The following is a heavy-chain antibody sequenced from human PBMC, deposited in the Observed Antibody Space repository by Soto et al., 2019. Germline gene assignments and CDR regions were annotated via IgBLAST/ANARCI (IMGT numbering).Heavy chain of an antibody. V-gene: IGHV4-59*01. J-gene: IGHJ3*02. CDR1: GGSISSDY. CDR3: ARANILTAYSDALDI. CDR2: IYYSGSA. Sequence: PSETLSLTCTVSGGSISSDYWSWIRQTPGKGLEWIAFIYYSGSASYNPSLKSRVSTSVDTSKNQFSLRLSSVTAADTAVYYCARANILTAYSDALDIWGQGTMVTVSS. D-gene: IGHD3-9*01.